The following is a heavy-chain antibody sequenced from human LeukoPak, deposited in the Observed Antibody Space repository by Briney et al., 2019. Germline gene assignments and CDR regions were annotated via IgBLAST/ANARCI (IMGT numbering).Heavy chain of an antibody. CDR1: GFTVSSNY. J-gene: IGHJ3*02. CDR3: ARDSSGLRAFDI. D-gene: IGHD3-22*01. CDR2: IYSGGST. V-gene: IGHV3-53*01. Sequence: GGSLRLSCAASGFTVSSNYMSWVRQAPGKGLEWVSVIYSGGSTYYADSVKGRFTISRDNSKNTLYLQMNSLRAEDTAVYYCARDSSGLRAFDIWGQGTMVTVSS.